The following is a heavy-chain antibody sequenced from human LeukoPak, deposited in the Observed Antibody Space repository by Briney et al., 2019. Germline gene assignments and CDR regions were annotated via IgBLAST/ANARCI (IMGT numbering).Heavy chain of an antibody. J-gene: IGHJ4*02. D-gene: IGHD5-18*01. V-gene: IGHV3-48*02. CDR3: ARADTAMITPDFDF. CDR1: GFTFSSYS. Sequence: GGSLRLSCAASGFTFSSYSMNWVRQAPGKGLEWVSYISSTSVNTHYADSVKGRFTISRDNAKHSLYLQMNSLRDEDTAVYYCARADTAMITPDFDFWGLGTLVTVSS. CDR2: ISSTSVNT.